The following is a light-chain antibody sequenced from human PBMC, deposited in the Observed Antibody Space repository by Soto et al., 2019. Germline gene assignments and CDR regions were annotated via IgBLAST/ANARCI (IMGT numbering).Light chain of an antibody. CDR1: SSDVGGYDH. CDR2: EVS. J-gene: IGLJ1*01. Sequence: QSVLTQPASVSGSPGQSITISCTGTSSDVGGYDHVSWYQQHLGKAPKLIIYEVSQRPSGVPDRFSGSKSGNTASLTVSGLQAEDEADYYCSSYAGSNNFVFGSGTKVTVL. V-gene: IGLV2-8*01. CDR3: SSYAGSNNFV.